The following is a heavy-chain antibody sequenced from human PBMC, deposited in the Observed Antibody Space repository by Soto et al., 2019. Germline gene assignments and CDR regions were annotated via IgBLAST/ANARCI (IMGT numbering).Heavy chain of an antibody. CDR2: SSGSGGST. CDR1: GFTFSSYA. D-gene: IGHD4-17*01. Sequence: PGGSLRLSCAASGFTFSSYAMSWVRQAPGKGLEWVSASSGSGGSTYYADSVKGRFTISRDNSKNTLYLQMNSLRAEDTAVYYCAKFASGEYYYYSGMAVWGQGTTVTVSS. CDR3: AKFASGEYYYYSGMAV. J-gene: IGHJ6*02. V-gene: IGHV3-23*01.